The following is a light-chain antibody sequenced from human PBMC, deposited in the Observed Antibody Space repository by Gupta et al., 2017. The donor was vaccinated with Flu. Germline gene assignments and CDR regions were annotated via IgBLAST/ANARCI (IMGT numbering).Light chain of an antibody. Sequence: VTPGEPAFIYCRSSQGRRHRNGYNCLDWNRQKPGQPPQLLIYLGSKRASGIPDRFSGRGSGTNFTLKISRVAADDVVVYYCMQTLQTPWTFGQGTKVEI. CDR3: MQTLQTPWT. CDR2: LGS. J-gene: IGKJ1*01. V-gene: IGKV2-28*01. CDR1: QGRRHRNGYNC.